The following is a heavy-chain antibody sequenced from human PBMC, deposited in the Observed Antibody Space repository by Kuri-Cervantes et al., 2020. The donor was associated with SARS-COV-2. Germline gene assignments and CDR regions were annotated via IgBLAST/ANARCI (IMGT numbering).Heavy chain of an antibody. Sequence: SETLSLTCTVSGGSISSGDYYWSWIRQPPGKGLEWIGEINHSGSTNYNPSLKSRVTRSVDTSKNQFSLKLSSVTAADTAVYYCARGGYYDFWSGPVNYYYYYGMDVWGQGTTVTVSS. J-gene: IGHJ6*02. D-gene: IGHD3-3*01. CDR1: GGSISSGDYY. CDR3: ARGGYYDFWSGPVNYYYYYGMDV. CDR2: INHSGST. V-gene: IGHV4-39*07.